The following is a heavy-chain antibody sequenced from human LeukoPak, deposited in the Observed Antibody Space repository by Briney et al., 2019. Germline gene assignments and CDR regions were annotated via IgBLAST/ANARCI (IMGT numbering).Heavy chain of an antibody. V-gene: IGHV1-69*13. J-gene: IGHJ4*02. CDR2: IIPIFGTA. Sequence: SVKVSCKASGGTFSSYAISWVRQAPGQGLEWMGGIIPIFGTANYAQKFQGRVTITADESTSTAYMELSSLRSDDTAVYYCARDHDYVWIQLWSYDYYFDYWGQGTLVTVSS. CDR3: ARDHDYVWIQLWSYDYYFDY. CDR1: GGTFSSYA. D-gene: IGHD5-18*01.